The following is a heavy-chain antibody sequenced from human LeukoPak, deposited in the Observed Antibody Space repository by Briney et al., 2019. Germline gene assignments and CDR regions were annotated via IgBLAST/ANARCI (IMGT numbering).Heavy chain of an antibody. D-gene: IGHD3-9*01. CDR1: GGSFSGYY. CDR2: IHHSGST. J-gene: IGHJ3*02. V-gene: IGHV4-34*01. CDR3: ARRAPYYDILTDNSQRAFDT. Sequence: PSETLSLTCAVYGGSFSGYYWTWIRQPPGKGLEWIGEIHHSGSTNYNPSLKSRVTILVDTSKNQFSLKLSSVTAADTAIYYCARRAPYYDILTDNSQRAFDTWGQGTMVTVSS.